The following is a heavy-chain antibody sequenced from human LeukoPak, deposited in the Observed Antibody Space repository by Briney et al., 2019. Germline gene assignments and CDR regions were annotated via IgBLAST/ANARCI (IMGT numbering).Heavy chain of an antibody. CDR2: INHSGST. Sequence: GSLRLSCAASGFTFSNYGLSWIRQPPGKGLEWIGEINHSGSTNYNPSLKSRVTISVDTSKNQFSLKLSSVTAADTAVYYCARPRYSGYDFSSGYMDVWGKGTTVTVSS. D-gene: IGHD5-12*01. V-gene: IGHV4-34*01. CDR1: GFTFSNYG. CDR3: ARPRYSGYDFSSGYMDV. J-gene: IGHJ6*03.